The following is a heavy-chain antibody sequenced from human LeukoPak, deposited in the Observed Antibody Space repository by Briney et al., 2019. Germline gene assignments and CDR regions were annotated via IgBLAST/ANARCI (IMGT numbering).Heavy chain of an antibody. CDR3: ARHHDYGDQSEIDY. CDR1: GYSFTTHW. V-gene: IGHV5-51*01. CDR2: IFPGDSET. J-gene: IGHJ4*02. Sequence: GESLKISCKGSGYSFTTHWIGWVRQLPGKGLEWMGLIFPGDSETIYSPSLQGQVTISADKSISTAYLQWSSLKASDTAMYYCARHHDYGDQSEIDYWGQGTLVTVSS. D-gene: IGHD4-17*01.